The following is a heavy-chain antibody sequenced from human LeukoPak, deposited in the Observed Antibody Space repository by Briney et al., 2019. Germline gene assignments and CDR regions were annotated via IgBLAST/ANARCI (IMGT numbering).Heavy chain of an antibody. CDR2: ISGSGGST. Sequence: GGSLRLSCAASGFTVSSNYMSWVRQAPGKGLEWVSAISGSGGSTYYADSVKGRFTISRDNSKNTLYLQMNSLRAEDTAVYYCAKDCHYCSSTSALDYWGQGTLVTVSS. CDR3: AKDCHYCSSTSALDY. CDR1: GFTVSSNY. D-gene: IGHD2-2*01. V-gene: IGHV3-23*01. J-gene: IGHJ4*02.